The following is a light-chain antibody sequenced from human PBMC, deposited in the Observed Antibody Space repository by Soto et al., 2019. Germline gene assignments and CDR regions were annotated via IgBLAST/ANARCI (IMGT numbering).Light chain of an antibody. CDR3: QQYGSSKRT. CDR2: GTS. V-gene: IGKV3-20*01. CDR1: QSVSSIY. J-gene: IGKJ1*01. Sequence: ETVLTQSPGTLSLSPGERATLSCRASQSVSSIYLAWYQQKPGQAPRLLIYGTSSRATGIPDRFSGSGSGTDFTLTISRLEPEDFAVYYCQQYGSSKRTFGQGTKVDIK.